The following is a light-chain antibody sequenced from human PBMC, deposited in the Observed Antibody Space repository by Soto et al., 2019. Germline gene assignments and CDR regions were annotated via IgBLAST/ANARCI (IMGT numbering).Light chain of an antibody. V-gene: IGKV3-20*01. J-gene: IGKJ3*01. CDR2: GAS. CDR1: QSVSSSY. Sequence: EIVLTQSPGTLSLSPGERATLSCRASQSVSSSYLAWYQQKPGQAPSLLIYGASSRATGIPDRFSGSGSGTDFTLTISRMEPEDFAVYYCQQYGGFTFRPGTKVDIK. CDR3: QQYGGFT.